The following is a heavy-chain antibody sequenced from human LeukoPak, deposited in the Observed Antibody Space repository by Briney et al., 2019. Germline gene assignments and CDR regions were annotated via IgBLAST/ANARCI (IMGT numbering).Heavy chain of an antibody. D-gene: IGHD3-10*01. V-gene: IGHV4-34*01. CDR2: INHSRST. CDR1: GGSFSGYY. J-gene: IGHJ4*02. Sequence: ASETLSLTCAVYGGSFSGYYWSWIRQPPGKGLEWIGEINHSRSTNDNPSLKRRVTISVDTSKNQCSLKRSSVTAADTAVYYCARGPPLDYGSGSYYNDLDYWGQGTLVTVSS. CDR3: ARGPPLDYGSGSYYNDLDY.